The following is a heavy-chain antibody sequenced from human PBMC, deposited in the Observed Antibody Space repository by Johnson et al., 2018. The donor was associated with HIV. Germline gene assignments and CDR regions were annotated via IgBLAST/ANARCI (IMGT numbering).Heavy chain of an antibody. CDR1: RFTFSDYY. J-gene: IGHJ1*01. Sequence: QMLLVESGGGLVKPGGSLRLSCAASRFTFSDYYMSWIRQTPGKGLEWVSYISSSGGTIYYADSVKGRFTISRDNSKNTLYLQMNSLRAEDTAVYYCSSHSPFLLAEMGDNVRGLLGLRWAMWG. V-gene: IGHV3-11*04. D-gene: IGHD5-24*01. CDR2: ISSSGGTI. CDR3: SSHSPFLLAEMGDNVRGLLGLRWAM.